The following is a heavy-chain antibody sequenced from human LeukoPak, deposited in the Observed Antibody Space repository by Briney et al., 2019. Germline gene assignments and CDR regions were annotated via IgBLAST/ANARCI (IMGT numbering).Heavy chain of an antibody. J-gene: IGHJ4*02. V-gene: IGHV1-2*02. D-gene: IGHD3-22*01. CDR3: ARDERYDSSGYPFDY. Sequence: ASVKVSCKASGYTFTGCFIHWVRQAPGQGLEWMGWINPNSGDTHYAQKFQGRVTMTRDTPISTAYMELSRLRSDDTAVYYCARDERYDSSGYPFDYWGQGTLVTVSS. CDR1: GYTFTGCF. CDR2: INPNSGDT.